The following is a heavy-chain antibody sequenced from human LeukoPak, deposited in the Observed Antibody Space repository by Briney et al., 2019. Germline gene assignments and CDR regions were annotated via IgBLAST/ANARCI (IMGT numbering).Heavy chain of an antibody. CDR3: ASGGVVVPAAIGNWFDP. J-gene: IGHJ5*02. CDR1: GGTFSSYA. CDR2: IIPIFGTA. Sequence: ASVKVSCKASGGTFSSYAISWVRQAPGQGLEWMGGIIPIFGTANYAQKLQGRVTITADESTSTAYMELSSLRSEDTAVYSCASGGVVVPAAIGNWFDPWGQGTLVTVSS. V-gene: IGHV1-69*13. D-gene: IGHD2-2*02.